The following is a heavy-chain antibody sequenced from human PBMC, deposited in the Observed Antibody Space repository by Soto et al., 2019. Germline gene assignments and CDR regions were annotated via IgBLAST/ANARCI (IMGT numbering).Heavy chain of an antibody. CDR1: GFTFSYYS. CDR2: VSYDGNIE. Sequence: GGSLRLSCAASGFTFSYYSMHWVSQAPGEGLEWVAVVSYDGNIEYYADSVKGRFSISRDNSKNTLNLQMDNLRVEDTAVYFCSRQYCSDSTCYYYNGMDVWGQGTTVTVSS. CDR3: SRQYCSDSTCYYYNGMDV. V-gene: IGHV3-30-3*01. J-gene: IGHJ6*02. D-gene: IGHD2-15*01.